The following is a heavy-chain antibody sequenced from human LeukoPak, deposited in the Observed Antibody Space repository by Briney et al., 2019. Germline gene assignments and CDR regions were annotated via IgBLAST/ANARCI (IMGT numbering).Heavy chain of an antibody. CDR2: ISYDGSNE. CDR1: GFTFSSYV. J-gene: IGHJ4*02. CDR3: VRDKGTSYISSFDY. D-gene: IGHD6-6*01. Sequence: GGSLRLSCAASGFTFSSYVMHWVRQAPGKGLEWVAIISYDGSNEYYADSVKGRFTISRDNSKNTLYLQMNSLRAADTAVYYCVRDKGTSYISSFDYWGQGTLVTVSS. V-gene: IGHV3-30*04.